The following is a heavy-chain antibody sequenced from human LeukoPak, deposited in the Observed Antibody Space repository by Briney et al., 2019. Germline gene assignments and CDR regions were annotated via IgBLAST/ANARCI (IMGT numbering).Heavy chain of an antibody. D-gene: IGHD2-15*01. Sequence: GGSLRLSCAASGFTFSSYAMSWVRQAPGKGLEWVSAISGSGGSTDYADSVKGRFTISRDNSKNTLYLQMNSLRAEDTAVYYCAKAGYCSGGSCYDIHYWGQGTLVTVSS. J-gene: IGHJ4*02. V-gene: IGHV3-23*01. CDR2: ISGSGGST. CDR1: GFTFSSYA. CDR3: AKAGYCSGGSCYDIHY.